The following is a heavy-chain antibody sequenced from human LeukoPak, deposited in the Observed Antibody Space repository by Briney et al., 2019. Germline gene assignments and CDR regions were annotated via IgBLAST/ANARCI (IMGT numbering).Heavy chain of an antibody. CDR2: IYHSGST. Sequence: SETLSLTCTVSGYSISSGYYWGWIRQPPGKGLEWIGSIYHSGSTYYNPSLKSRVTISVDTSKNQFSLKLSSVTAADTAVYYCARDRLWPSGYFDLWGRGTLVTVSS. V-gene: IGHV4-38-2*02. J-gene: IGHJ2*01. D-gene: IGHD2-21*01. CDR1: GYSISSGYY. CDR3: ARDRLWPSGYFDL.